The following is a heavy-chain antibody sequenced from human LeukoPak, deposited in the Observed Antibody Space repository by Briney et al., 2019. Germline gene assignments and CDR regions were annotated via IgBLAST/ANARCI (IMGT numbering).Heavy chain of an antibody. Sequence: GGPLRLSCTASGFTFATHWMHWARHVPGKGLVWVARINTDERVTTYADSVKGRFTVSRDNAENPLYLQMNDLRPEDTAIYYCIRETHVGLYLEYWGQGTLATVTS. J-gene: IGHJ4*02. CDR2: INTDERVT. D-gene: IGHD3-10*02. V-gene: IGHV3-74*03. CDR1: GFTFATHW. CDR3: IRETHVGLYLEY.